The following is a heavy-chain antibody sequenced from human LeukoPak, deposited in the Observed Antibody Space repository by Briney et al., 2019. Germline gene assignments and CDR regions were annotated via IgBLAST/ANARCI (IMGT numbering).Heavy chain of an antibody. CDR1: GGGGSISSHY. D-gene: IGHD3-10*01. Sequence: SETLSLTCTVSGGGGSISSHYWSWIRQPAGTGLEWIGRIYFTGTIPYNPSLESRVTMSIDTSKNQFSLKLNSLTAADTAVYYCARDSGTTGEVKFDPWGQGTLVTVSS. CDR3: ARDSGTTGEVKFDP. V-gene: IGHV4-4*07. CDR2: IYFTGTI. J-gene: IGHJ5*02.